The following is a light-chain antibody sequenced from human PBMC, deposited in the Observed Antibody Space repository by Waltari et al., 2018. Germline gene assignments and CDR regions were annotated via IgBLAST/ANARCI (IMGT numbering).Light chain of an antibody. CDR3: AGWDDSLTGVV. V-gene: IGLV1-47*01. J-gene: IGLJ2*01. CDR1: TSNIGTPS. Sequence: QSVLTQPPSLSGTPGQRVTISCSGLTSNIGTPSVFWYQQFPGRAPKLLIYLDEHRPSGVPDRFSASKSGSSASLTISGLRPEDEATYHCAGWDDSLTGVVFGGGTKLTV. CDR2: LDE.